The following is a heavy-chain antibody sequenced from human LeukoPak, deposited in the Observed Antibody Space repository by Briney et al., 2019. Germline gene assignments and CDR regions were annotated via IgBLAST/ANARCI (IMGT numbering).Heavy chain of an antibody. V-gene: IGHV3-74*01. Sequence: HPGGSLRLSCGASGFTFSTYWMHWVRQAPGKGLVWVSRIGGDGSNTNFADSVRGRFAISRDNAKNTLYLQMNSLRAEDTAVYYCARGGRHDYDGRPPDYWGQGTLVTVSS. D-gene: IGHD4-23*01. CDR2: IGGDGSNT. CDR1: GFTFSTYW. CDR3: ARGGRHDYDGRPPDY. J-gene: IGHJ4*02.